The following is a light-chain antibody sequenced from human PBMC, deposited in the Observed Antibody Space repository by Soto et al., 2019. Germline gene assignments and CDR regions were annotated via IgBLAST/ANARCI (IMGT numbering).Light chain of an antibody. CDR1: QSVGSK. CDR3: QQYDDWLRLT. CDR2: DAS. J-gene: IGKJ4*01. Sequence: EIVMTQSPPTLSVSQGERATLSCRASQSVGSKLAWYQQRPGQAPRLLIYDASNRATGIPARFSGSGSGTEFNLTISSLQSEDFAVYFCQQYDDWLRLTFGGGTKVDIK. V-gene: IGKV3D-15*01.